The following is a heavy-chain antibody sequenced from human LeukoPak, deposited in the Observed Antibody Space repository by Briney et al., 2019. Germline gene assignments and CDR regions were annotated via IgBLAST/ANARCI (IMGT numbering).Heavy chain of an antibody. CDR1: GGTLSSYA. V-gene: IGHV1-69*05. CDR3: ARAPSYAVTGAWFDP. D-gene: IGHD3-16*01. Sequence: ASVKVSCKASGGTLSSYAISWVRQAPGQGLEWMGGIIPIFGTANYAQKFQGRVTITTDESTSTAYMELSSLRSEDTAVYYCARAPSYAVTGAWFDPWGQGTLVTVSS. J-gene: IGHJ5*02. CDR2: IIPIFGTA.